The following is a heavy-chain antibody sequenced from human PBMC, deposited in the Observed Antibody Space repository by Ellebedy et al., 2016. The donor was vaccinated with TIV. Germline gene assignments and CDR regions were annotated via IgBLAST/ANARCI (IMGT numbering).Heavy chain of an antibody. CDR2: INPNSGGT. CDR3: ARGQEDMITFGGVIVNLDYYYGMDV. Sequence: AASVKVSCKASGYTFTGYYMHWVRQAPGQGLEWMGWINPNSGGTNYAQKFQGWVTMTRDTSINTAYLEVRRLRSDDTDVYFCARGQEDMITFGGVIVNLDYYYGMDVWGQGTTVTVSS. CDR1: GYTFTGYY. D-gene: IGHD3-16*02. J-gene: IGHJ6*02. V-gene: IGHV1-2*04.